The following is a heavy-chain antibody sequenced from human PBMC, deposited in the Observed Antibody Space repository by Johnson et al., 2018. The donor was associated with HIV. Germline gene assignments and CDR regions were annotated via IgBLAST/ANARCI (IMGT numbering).Heavy chain of an antibody. CDR3: ARREGTTGTFSAFDI. J-gene: IGHJ3*02. CDR1: GFTFSNAW. V-gene: IGHV3-74*02. CDR2: INSAGSST. Sequence: VQLVESGGGLVKPGGSLRLSCAASGFTFSNAWMHWVRQAPGKGLLWVSRINSAGSSTGYADSVKGRFTISRDNSKNTMYLQMNSLRAEDTALYYCARREGTTGTFSAFDIWGQGTMVTVSS. D-gene: IGHD1-1*01.